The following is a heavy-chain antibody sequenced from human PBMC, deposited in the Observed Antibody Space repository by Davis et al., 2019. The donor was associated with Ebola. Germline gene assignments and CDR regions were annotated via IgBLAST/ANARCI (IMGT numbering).Heavy chain of an antibody. Sequence: GGSLRLSCAASGFTFSDYYMSWVRQAPGKGLEWVSFIRSKAYGGTTEYAASVKGRFTISRDDSKSIAYLQMNSLKTEDTAVYYCTREFGGTAGVWGQGTLVTVSS. CDR2: IRSKAYGGTT. D-gene: IGHD3-10*01. V-gene: IGHV3-49*04. CDR3: TREFGGTAGV. CDR1: GFTFSDYY. J-gene: IGHJ4*02.